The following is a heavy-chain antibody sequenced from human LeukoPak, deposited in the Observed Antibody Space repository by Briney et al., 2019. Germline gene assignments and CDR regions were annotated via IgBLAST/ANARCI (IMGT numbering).Heavy chain of an antibody. CDR1: GFTFSSYG. Sequence: WGSLRLSCAASGFTFSSYGMSWVRQAPGKGLEWVSAISGSGGSTYYADSVKGRFTISRDNSKNTLYLQMNSLRAEDTAVYYCAKDPRRYSRTGGYFDYWGQGTLVTVSS. CDR3: AKDPRRYSRTGGYFDY. J-gene: IGHJ4*02. CDR2: ISGSGGST. D-gene: IGHD6-13*01. V-gene: IGHV3-23*01.